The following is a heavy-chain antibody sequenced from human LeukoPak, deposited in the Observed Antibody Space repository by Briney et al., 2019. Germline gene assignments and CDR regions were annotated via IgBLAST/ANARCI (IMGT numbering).Heavy chain of an antibody. D-gene: IGHD2-15*01. CDR1: GYTFTSYG. J-gene: IGHJ4*02. Sequence: GASVKVSCKASGYTFTSYGISWVRQAPGQGLEWMGWISAYNGNTNYAQKLQGRVTMTTDTSTSTAYMELSSLRSEDTAVYYCASVNCSGGSCYSTGPASYWGQGTLVTVSS. V-gene: IGHV1-18*01. CDR3: ASVNCSGGSCYSTGPASY. CDR2: ISAYNGNT.